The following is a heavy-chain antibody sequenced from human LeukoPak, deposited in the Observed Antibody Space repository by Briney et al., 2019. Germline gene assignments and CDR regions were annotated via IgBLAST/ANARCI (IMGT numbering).Heavy chain of an antibody. Sequence: GGSLRLSCAASGFTFSSYWMSWVRQAPGKGLEGVANIKQDGSEKYYVDSVKGRLTISRDNAKNSPYLQMNSLRAEDTAVYYCARVSRDIVVVVAATEQHFDYWGQGTLVTVSS. CDR2: IKQDGSEK. D-gene: IGHD2-15*01. J-gene: IGHJ4*02. V-gene: IGHV3-7*01. CDR1: GFTFSSYW. CDR3: ARVSRDIVVVVAATEQHFDY.